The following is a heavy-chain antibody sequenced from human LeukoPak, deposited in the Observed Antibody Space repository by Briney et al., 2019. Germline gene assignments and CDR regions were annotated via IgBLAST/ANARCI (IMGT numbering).Heavy chain of an antibody. CDR1: GGSVSSSGYY. CDR3: ARGQGTSHSGCYSYAFDI. D-gene: IGHD1-26*01. J-gene: IGHJ3*02. V-gene: IGHV4-31*03. Sequence: PSQTLSLTCTVSGGSVSSSGYYWTWIRQHPGKGLEWIGYISYSGSTYYNPSLKSRVTLSLDASKTQFSLKLTSVTAADTAVYYCARGQGTSHSGCYSYAFDIWGQGTIVTVSS. CDR2: ISYSGST.